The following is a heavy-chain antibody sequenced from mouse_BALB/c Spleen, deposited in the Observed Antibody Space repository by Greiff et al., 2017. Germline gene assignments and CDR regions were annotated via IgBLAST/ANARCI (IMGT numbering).Heavy chain of an antibody. D-gene: IGHD2-4*01. Sequence: EVMLVESGGGLVQPGGSRKLSCAASGFTFSSFGMHWVRQAPEKGLEWVAYISSVSSTIYYADTVKGRFTISRDNPKNTLFLQMTSLRSEDTAMYYCARSTMITMMDYWGQGTSVTVSS. CDR3: ARSTMITMMDY. CDR2: ISSVSSTI. J-gene: IGHJ4*01. V-gene: IGHV5-17*02. CDR1: GFTFSSFG.